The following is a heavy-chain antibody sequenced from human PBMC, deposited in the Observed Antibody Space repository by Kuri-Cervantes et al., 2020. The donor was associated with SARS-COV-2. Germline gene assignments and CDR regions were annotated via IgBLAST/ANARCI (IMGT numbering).Heavy chain of an antibody. V-gene: IGHV3-64*02. Sequence: GGSLRLSCAASGFTFSSYAMHWVRQAPGKGLEYVSAISSNGGSTYYADSVKGRFTISRDNSKNTLYLQMGSLRAEDMAVYYCARASFDFWSGYYTGYYFDYWGQGSLVTVSS. CDR3: ARASFDFWSGYYTGYYFDY. D-gene: IGHD3-3*01. CDR2: ISSNGGST. CDR1: GFTFSSYA. J-gene: IGHJ4*02.